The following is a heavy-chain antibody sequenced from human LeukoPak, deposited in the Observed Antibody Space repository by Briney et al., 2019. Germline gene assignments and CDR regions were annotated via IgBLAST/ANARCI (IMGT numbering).Heavy chain of an antibody. V-gene: IGHV1-2*06. CDR1: GYTFTGYY. CDR2: INPNGGGT. CDR3: ASGETLI. Sequence: ASVKVSCKASGYTFTGYYMHWVRQAPGQGLEWMGRINPNGGGTNYAQKVQGRVTMTRDTSSSTGYMELRRLRSDDTAVYYCASGETLIWGQGTKVTVSS. J-gene: IGHJ3*02.